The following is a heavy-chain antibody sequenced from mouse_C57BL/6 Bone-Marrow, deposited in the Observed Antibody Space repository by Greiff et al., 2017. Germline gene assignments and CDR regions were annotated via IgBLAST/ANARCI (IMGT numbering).Heavy chain of an antibody. D-gene: IGHD1-1*02. V-gene: IGHV1-19*01. Sequence: VQLQQSGPVLVKPGASVKMSCKASGYTFTDYYMNWVKQSHGKSLEWIGVINPYNGGTSYNQKFKGKATLTVDKSSSTAYMERNSLTSEDSAVYYCARRRGYGYAMDYWGQGTSVTVSS. CDR1: GYTFTDYY. J-gene: IGHJ4*01. CDR2: INPYNGGT. CDR3: ARRRGYGYAMDY.